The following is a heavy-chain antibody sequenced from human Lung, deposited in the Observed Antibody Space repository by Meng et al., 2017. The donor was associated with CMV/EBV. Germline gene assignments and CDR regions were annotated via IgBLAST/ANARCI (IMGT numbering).Heavy chain of an antibody. CDR3: ARDGAPAATPWGNWFDP. CDR2: IKQDGSEK. Sequence: GESLKISCAASGFTFSSYWMSWVRQAPGKGLEWVANIKQDGSEKYYVDSVKGRFTISRDNAKNSLHRQMNSLRAEATAVYYCARDGAPAATPWGNWFDPWGQGXLVTVSS. V-gene: IGHV3-7*01. J-gene: IGHJ5*02. CDR1: GFTFSSYW. D-gene: IGHD2-2*01.